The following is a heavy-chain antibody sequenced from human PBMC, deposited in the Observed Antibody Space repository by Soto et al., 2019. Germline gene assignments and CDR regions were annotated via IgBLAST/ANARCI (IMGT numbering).Heavy chain of an antibody. V-gene: IGHV1-18*01. CDR3: ARGGYYDSSGSRNYHYYGMDA. D-gene: IGHD3-22*01. J-gene: IGHJ6*02. CDR1: GYTFNSYG. Sequence: QVQLVQSGTEVKKPGASVKVSCKASGYTFNSYGISWVRQAPGQGLEWMGWISPYDDNTNYAQNLQGRVTMTTDTSRRTAYMELMSLRSDDTAVYYCARGGYYDSSGSRNYHYYGMDAWGQGTTVTVS. CDR2: ISPYDDNT.